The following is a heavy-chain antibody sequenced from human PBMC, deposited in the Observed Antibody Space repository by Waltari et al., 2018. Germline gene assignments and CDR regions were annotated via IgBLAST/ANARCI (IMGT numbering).Heavy chain of an antibody. V-gene: IGHV1-69*02. J-gene: IGHJ5*02. CDR2: IIPILGIA. CDR3: ARGRRFGELTGFDP. Sequence: QVQLVQSGAEVKKPGSSVKVSCKASGGTFSSYTISWVRPAPGQGLEWMGRIIPILGIANYAQKFQGRVTITADKSTSTAYMELSSLRSEDTAVYYCARGRRFGELTGFDPWGQGTLVTVSS. CDR1: GGTFSSYT. D-gene: IGHD3-10*01.